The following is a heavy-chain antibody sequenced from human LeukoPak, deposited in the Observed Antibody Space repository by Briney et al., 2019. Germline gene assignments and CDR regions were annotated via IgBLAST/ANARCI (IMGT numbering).Heavy chain of an antibody. V-gene: IGHV1-69*13. CDR1: GGTFSSYA. J-gene: IGHJ4*02. CDR3: ATSYSSRIDY. D-gene: IGHD6-13*01. CDR2: IIPIFGTA. Sequence: ASVKVSCKASGGTFSSYAISWVRQAPGQGLEWMGGIIPIFGTANYAQKFQGRVTITADESTSTAYMELSRLRSEDTAVYYCATSYSSRIDYWGQGTLVTVSS.